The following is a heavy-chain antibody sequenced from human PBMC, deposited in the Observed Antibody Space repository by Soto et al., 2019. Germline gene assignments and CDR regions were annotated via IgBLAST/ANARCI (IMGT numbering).Heavy chain of an antibody. CDR3: ARDLSGGWNYYYGMDV. D-gene: IGHD3-10*02. CDR2: ISYDGSNK. CDR1: GFTFSSYA. J-gene: IGHJ6*02. Sequence: LRLSCAASGFTFSSYAMHWVRQAPGKGLEWVAVISYDGSNKYYADSVKGRFTISRDNSKNTLYLQMNSLRAEDTAVYYCARDLSGGWNYYYGMDVWGQGTTVTVSS. V-gene: IGHV3-30-3*01.